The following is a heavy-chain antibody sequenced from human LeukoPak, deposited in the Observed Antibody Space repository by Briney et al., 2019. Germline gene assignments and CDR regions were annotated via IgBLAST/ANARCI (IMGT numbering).Heavy chain of an antibody. CDR2: IYYSGST. Sequence: PSETLSLTCTVSGGSISSSSYYWGWIRQPPGKGLEWIVSIYYSGSTYYNPSLKSRVTISVDTSKNQFSLKLSSVTAADTAVYYCARQGGYSSGWYLGSWGQGTLVAVSS. V-gene: IGHV4-39*01. J-gene: IGHJ4*02. D-gene: IGHD6-19*01. CDR3: ARQGGYSSGWYLGS. CDR1: GGSISSSSYY.